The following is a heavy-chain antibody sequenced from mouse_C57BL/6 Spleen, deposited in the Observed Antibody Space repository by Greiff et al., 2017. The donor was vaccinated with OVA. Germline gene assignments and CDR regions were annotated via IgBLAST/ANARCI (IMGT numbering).Heavy chain of an antibody. D-gene: IGHD1-1*01. CDR1: GYTFTEYT. CDR2: FYPGSGSI. Sequence: VQLQQSGAELVKPGASVKLSCTASGYTFTEYTIHWVKQRSGQGLEWIGWFYPGSGSIKYNEKFKDKATLTADKSSSTVYMELSRLTSEDSAVYFCARHEGSYYYGSSYCYFDYWGQGTTLTVSS. J-gene: IGHJ2*01. V-gene: IGHV1-62-2*01. CDR3: ARHEGSYYYGSSYCYFDY.